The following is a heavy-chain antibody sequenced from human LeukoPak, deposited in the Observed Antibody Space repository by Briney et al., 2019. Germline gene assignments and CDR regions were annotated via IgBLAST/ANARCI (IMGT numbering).Heavy chain of an antibody. J-gene: IGHJ4*02. CDR3: ARDGSAYGSGSYYDY. Sequence: ASVKVSCKASGYTFTGYYMHWVRQAPGQGLEWMGIINPSGGSTSYAQKFQGRVTMTRDTSTSTVYMELSSLRSEDTAVYYCARDGSAYGSGSYYDYWGQGTLVTVSS. D-gene: IGHD3-10*01. CDR2: INPSGGST. CDR1: GYTFTGYY. V-gene: IGHV1-46*01.